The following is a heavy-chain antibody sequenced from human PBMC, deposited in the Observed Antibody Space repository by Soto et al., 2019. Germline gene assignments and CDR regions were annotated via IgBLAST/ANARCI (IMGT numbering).Heavy chain of an antibody. J-gene: IGHJ5*02. CDR2: IYVTGAV. D-gene: IGHD2-21*01. CDR1: GAALNSGNYY. V-gene: IGHV4-31*03. CDR3: ARLRIATNNYKWFDP. Sequence: SETLSLTCSVPGAALNSGNYYWSWIRQVPGKGLEWIGHIYVTGAVDYNPSLRDRITISQDTSERQFSLNLRLVTAADTAVYYCARLRIATNNYKWFDPWGQGTLVTVSS.